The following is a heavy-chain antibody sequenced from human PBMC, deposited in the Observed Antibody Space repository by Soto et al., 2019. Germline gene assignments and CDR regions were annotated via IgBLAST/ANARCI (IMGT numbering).Heavy chain of an antibody. CDR1: GFSLSTSGVG. D-gene: IGHD2-2*01. V-gene: IGHV2-5*02. CDR3: AHRQGYCISTSCYANNWFDP. J-gene: IGHJ5*02. CDR2: IYWDDDK. Sequence: SGPTLVNPTQTLTLTCTFSGFSLSTSGVGVGWIRQPPGKALEWLALIYWDDDKRYSPSLKSRLTITKDTSKNQVVLTMTNMDPVDTATYYCAHRQGYCISTSCYANNWFDPWGQGTLVTVSS.